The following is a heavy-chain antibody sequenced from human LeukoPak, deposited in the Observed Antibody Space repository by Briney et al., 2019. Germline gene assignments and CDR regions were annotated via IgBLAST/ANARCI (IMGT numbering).Heavy chain of an antibody. CDR1: GGSFSGYY. CDR3: AREDYYDSSGYYWGTYYYMGV. Sequence: SETLSLTCAVYGGSFSGYYWSWIRQPPGKGLEWIGEINHSGSTNYNPSLKSRVTISVDTSKNQFSLKLTSVTAADTAVYYCAREDYYDSSGYYWGTYYYMGVWGKGTTVTISS. J-gene: IGHJ6*03. CDR2: INHSGST. V-gene: IGHV4-34*01. D-gene: IGHD3-22*01.